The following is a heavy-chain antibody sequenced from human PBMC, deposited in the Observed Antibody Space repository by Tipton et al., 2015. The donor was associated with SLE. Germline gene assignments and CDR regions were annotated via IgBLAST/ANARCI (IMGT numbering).Heavy chain of an antibody. V-gene: IGHV3-30*18. D-gene: IGHD4-17*01. CDR2: IWYDGSNK. Sequence: SLRLSCAASGFTFSSYGMHWVRQAPGKGLEWVAVIWYDGSNKYYVDSVKGRFTISRDNSKNTLYLQMNSLRAEDTAVYYCAKELTVTTPFAYWGQGTLVTVSS. CDR3: AKELTVTTPFAY. J-gene: IGHJ4*02. CDR1: GFTFSSYG.